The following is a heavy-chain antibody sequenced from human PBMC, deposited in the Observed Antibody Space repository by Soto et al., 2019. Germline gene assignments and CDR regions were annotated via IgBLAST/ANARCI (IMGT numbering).Heavy chain of an antibody. CDR2: IYHSGST. D-gene: IGHD3-22*01. CDR1: GGSISSSNW. J-gene: IGHJ4*02. CDR3: ASSGDDSSGYATSDY. V-gene: IGHV4-4*02. Sequence: QVQLQESGPGLVKPSGTLSLTCAVSGGSISSSNWWSWVRQPPGKGLEWIGEIYHSGSTNYNPTLKSRVTISVDKSKNQFSLKLSSVTAADTAVYYCASSGDDSSGYATSDYWGQGTLVTVSS.